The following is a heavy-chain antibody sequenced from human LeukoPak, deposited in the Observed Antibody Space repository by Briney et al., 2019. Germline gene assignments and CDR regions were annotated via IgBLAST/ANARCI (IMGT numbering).Heavy chain of an antibody. J-gene: IGHJ4*02. Sequence: GGSLRLSCAASGFTFSSYAMSWVRQAPGKGLEWVSSISGSGSSTYYADSVKGRFAISRDNSKNTLYLQMSSLRGEDTAIYYCAKGDGYNSSPKYYFDYWGQGTLVTVSS. D-gene: IGHD5-24*01. CDR1: GFTFSSYA. CDR3: AKGDGYNSSPKYYFDY. V-gene: IGHV3-23*01. CDR2: ISGSGSST.